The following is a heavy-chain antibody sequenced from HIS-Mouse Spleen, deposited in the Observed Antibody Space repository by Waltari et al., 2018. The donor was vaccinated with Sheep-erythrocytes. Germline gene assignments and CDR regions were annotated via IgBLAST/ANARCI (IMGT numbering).Heavy chain of an antibody. Sequence: QVQLVQSGAEVKKPGSSVKVSCKASGGTFSSYANSWLRQAPGQGLEWMGRIIPILGIANYAQKFQGRVTITADKSTSTAYMELSSLRSEDTAVYYCAQTGATTPHFDYWGQGTLVTVSS. CDR2: IIPILGIA. J-gene: IGHJ4*02. D-gene: IGHD1-26*01. V-gene: IGHV1-69*04. CDR1: GGTFSSYA. CDR3: AQTGATTPHFDY.